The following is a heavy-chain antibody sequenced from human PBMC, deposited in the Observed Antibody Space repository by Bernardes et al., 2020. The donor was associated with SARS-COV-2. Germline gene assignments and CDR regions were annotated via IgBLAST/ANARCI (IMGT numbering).Heavy chain of an antibody. D-gene: IGHD6-13*01. V-gene: IGHV3-48*01. CDR2: ISTSGSTM. CDR3: AAAPYSTSWYYFDY. J-gene: IGHJ4*02. CDR1: GFTFITYN. Sequence: LRLSCAASGFTFITYNMNWVRQAPGKGLEWVSYISTSGSTMYYADSVKGRFTISRDNAKNSLYLQMNSLRVDDTAVYYCAAAPYSTSWYYFDYWGQGTLVTVSS.